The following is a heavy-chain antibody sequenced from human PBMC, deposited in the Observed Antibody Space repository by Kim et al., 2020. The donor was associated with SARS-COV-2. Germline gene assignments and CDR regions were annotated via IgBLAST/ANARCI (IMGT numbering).Heavy chain of an antibody. J-gene: IGHJ4*02. CDR3: ARSSVAAPPPDFDY. D-gene: IGHD6-6*01. CDR1: GFTFSDYY. Sequence: GGSLRLSCAASGFTFSDYYMSWIRQAPGKGLDWVSYISSSGSTIYYADSVKGRFTISRDNAKNSLYLQMNSLRAEDTAVYYCARSSVAAPPPDFDYWGQGTLVTVSS. CDR2: ISSSGSTI. V-gene: IGHV3-11*04.